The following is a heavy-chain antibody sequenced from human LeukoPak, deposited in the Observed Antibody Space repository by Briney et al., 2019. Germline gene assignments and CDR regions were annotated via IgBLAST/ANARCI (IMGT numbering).Heavy chain of an antibody. CDR2: INPSGGST. J-gene: IGHJ4*02. V-gene: IGHV1-46*01. D-gene: IGHD6-19*01. Sequence: ASVKVSCKAFGYTFTSYYMHWVRQAPGQGLECMGIINPSGGSTSYAQKFQGRVTITADESTSTAYMELSSLRSEDTAVYYCAREVAVAGKRGDYFDYWGQGTLVTVSS. CDR1: GYTFTSYY. CDR3: AREVAVAGKRGDYFDY.